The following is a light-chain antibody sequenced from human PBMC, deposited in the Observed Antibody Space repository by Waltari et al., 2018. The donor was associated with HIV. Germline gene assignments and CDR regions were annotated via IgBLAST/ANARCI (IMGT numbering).Light chain of an antibody. J-gene: IGKJ4*01. CDR3: MQSLQLPLT. CDR2: LGS. V-gene: IGKV2-28*01. Sequence: IVLTQSPLSLPVIPGEPASLSCRSSQSLLHSSGFNYLDRYLQKPGQSPQLLIYLGSHRASGVSDRFSGGGSGTHFTLNLTRVEAEDVGVYFCMQSLQLPLTFGGGTKV. CDR1: QSLLHSSGFNY.